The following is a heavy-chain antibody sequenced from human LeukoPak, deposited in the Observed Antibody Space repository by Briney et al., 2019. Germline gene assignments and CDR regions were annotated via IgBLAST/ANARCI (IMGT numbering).Heavy chain of an antibody. CDR1: GGSISSYY. V-gene: IGHV4-59*08. Sequence: SETLSLTCTVSGGSISSYYWNWIRQPPGKGLEWIGYIFYSGSTNYNPSLNSRVTISVVTSKNQFSLKLSSVTAADTAVYYCARHIGHIVVVTATPYFDYWGQGTLVTVSS. J-gene: IGHJ4*02. CDR3: ARHIGHIVVVTATPYFDY. D-gene: IGHD2-21*02. CDR2: IFYSGST.